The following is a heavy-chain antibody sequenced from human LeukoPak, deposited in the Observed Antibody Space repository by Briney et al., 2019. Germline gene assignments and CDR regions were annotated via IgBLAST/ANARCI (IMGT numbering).Heavy chain of an antibody. CDR2: INPNSGGT. J-gene: IGHJ4*02. Sequence: PMASVKVSCKASGYTFTGYYMHWVRQAPGQGLEWMGWINPNSGGTNYAQKFQGRVTMTRDTSISTAYMELSRLRSDDPAVYYCARGVYAIPGFDYWGQGTLVTVSS. CDR3: ARGVYAIPGFDY. V-gene: IGHV1-2*02. D-gene: IGHD2-8*01. CDR1: GYTFTGYY.